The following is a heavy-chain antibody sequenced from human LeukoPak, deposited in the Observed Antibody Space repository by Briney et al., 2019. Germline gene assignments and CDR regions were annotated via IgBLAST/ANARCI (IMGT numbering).Heavy chain of an antibody. V-gene: IGHV3-30*04. CDR3: ARDRSFGFYPYWYSDL. Sequence: GGSLRLSCAASGLTFNNFAMHWVRQAPGKGLDWVAVISYDGSNTYYADSVKGRFIISRDNSKNTLYLQMNSLRAEDTALYYCARDRSFGFYPYWYSDLWGRGTLVTVSS. D-gene: IGHD2-15*01. J-gene: IGHJ2*01. CDR2: ISYDGSNT. CDR1: GLTFNNFA.